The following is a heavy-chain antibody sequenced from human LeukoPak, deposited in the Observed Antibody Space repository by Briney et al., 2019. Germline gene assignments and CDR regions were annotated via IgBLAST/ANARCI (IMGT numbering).Heavy chain of an antibody. CDR3: ATDPTYYYDSSGYYSDY. Sequence: ASVKVSCKASGYTFTSYGISWVRQAPGQGLEWMGWISAYNGNTNYAQKLQGRVTMTTDTSTSTAYMELSSLRSEDTAVYYCATDPTYYYDSSGYYSDYWGQGTLVTVSS. V-gene: IGHV1-18*01. J-gene: IGHJ4*02. CDR1: GYTFTSYG. CDR2: ISAYNGNT. D-gene: IGHD3-22*01.